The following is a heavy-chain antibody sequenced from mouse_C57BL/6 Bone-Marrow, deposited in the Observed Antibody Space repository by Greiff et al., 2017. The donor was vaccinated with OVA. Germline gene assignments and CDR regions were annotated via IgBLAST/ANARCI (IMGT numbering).Heavy chain of an antibody. V-gene: IGHV1-52*01. J-gene: IGHJ2*01. D-gene: IGHD1-1*01. CDR2: IDPSDSET. CDR3: ARLVTTVVYYFDY. Sequence: VQLQQSGAELVRPGSSVKLSCKASGYTFTSYWMHWVKQRPIQGLAWIGNIDPSDSETNYNQKFKGKATLTVDKSSSTAYMQLSSLTSEDSAFYYCARLVTTVVYYFDYWGQGTTLTVSS. CDR1: GYTFTSYW.